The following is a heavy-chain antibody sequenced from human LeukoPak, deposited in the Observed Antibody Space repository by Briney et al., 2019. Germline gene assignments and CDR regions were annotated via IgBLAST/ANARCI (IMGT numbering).Heavy chain of an antibody. CDR2: ISASGGST. Sequence: GGSLRLSCAASGFTFSSSAMSWVRRAPGKGLEWVSAISASGGSTYYADSVKGRFTISRDNSKNTLYLQLNSLRAEDTAVYYCAKQRGALRENYYMDVWGKGTTVTVSS. V-gene: IGHV3-23*01. CDR1: GFTFSSSA. CDR3: AKQRGALRENYYMDV. J-gene: IGHJ6*03.